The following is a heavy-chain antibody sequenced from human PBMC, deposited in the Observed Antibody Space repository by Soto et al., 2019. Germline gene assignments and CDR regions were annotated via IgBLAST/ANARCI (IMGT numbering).Heavy chain of an antibody. Sequence: QVQLVQSGAEVKEPGASVRVSCKASGYTFTSYDINWVRQATGQGLEWMGWMNPESRNTGYAQKFQGRGTITRDTSKSTAFMGAASLRSEDTAVYYCARFVRHQLPTIDFWGQGTLVTVSS. CDR2: MNPESRNT. J-gene: IGHJ4*02. V-gene: IGHV1-8*01. D-gene: IGHD2-2*01. CDR1: GYTFTSYD. CDR3: ARFVRHQLPTIDF.